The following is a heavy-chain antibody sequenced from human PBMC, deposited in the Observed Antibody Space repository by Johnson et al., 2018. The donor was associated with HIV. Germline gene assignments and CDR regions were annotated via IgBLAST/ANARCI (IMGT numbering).Heavy chain of an antibody. Sequence: QVQLVESGGGLVQPGGSLRLSCAASGFTVSSNYMSWVRQAPGKGLEWVAFIRYDGTNKYYADSVKGRFTISRDNSKNTLYLQMNSLRPEDTAVYYCARDRPSGWPDAFDIWGQGTMVTVSS. J-gene: IGHJ3*02. CDR1: GFTVSSNY. V-gene: IGHV3-30*02. CDR2: IRYDGTNK. D-gene: IGHD6-19*01. CDR3: ARDRPSGWPDAFDI.